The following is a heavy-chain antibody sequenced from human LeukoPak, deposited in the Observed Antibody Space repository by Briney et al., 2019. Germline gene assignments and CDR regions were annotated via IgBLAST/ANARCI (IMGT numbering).Heavy chain of an antibody. V-gene: IGHV4-59*01. D-gene: IGHD3-22*01. Sequence: SETLSLTCTVSGDSIRNYYWNWIRQAPGKALEWIGHIHYNGDTAYNFSLKSRVTTSMDTSKNQFSLKLSSVTAADTAVYYCGRWGYFDSGNYFVVDYWGQGAVVTVSS. J-gene: IGHJ4*02. CDR1: GDSIRNYY. CDR2: IHYNGDT. CDR3: GRWGYFDSGNYFVVDY.